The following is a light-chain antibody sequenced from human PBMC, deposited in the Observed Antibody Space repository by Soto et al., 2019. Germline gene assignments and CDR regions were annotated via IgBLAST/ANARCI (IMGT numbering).Light chain of an antibody. Sequence: EILLPQSPCTLSLSPGERATLSCGASQSLSSNFLAWYQQKPGQAPRLVIFAASTRATGIPARISGSGSGTDFTLTISRLEPADFAVYYCQQYGSPPQTFGQGTKVDI. CDR3: QQYGSPPQT. CDR1: QSLSSNF. J-gene: IGKJ1*01. V-gene: IGKV3-20*01. CDR2: AAS.